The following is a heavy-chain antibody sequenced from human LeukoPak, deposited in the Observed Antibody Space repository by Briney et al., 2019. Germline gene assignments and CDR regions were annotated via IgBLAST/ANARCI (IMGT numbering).Heavy chain of an antibody. CDR1: GYPFTNHG. CDR2: INANSGDT. D-gene: IGHD2/OR15-2a*01. V-gene: IGHV1-18*01. CDR3: ARDWPIVIADY. Sequence: ASVKVSCKTSGYPFTNHGVSWVRQAPGQGLEWMGWINANSGDTNYAQRFQGRLTMATDTSTTTAYMELRSLSSDDTAVYYCARDWPIVIADYWGQGTLVTVSS. J-gene: IGHJ4*02.